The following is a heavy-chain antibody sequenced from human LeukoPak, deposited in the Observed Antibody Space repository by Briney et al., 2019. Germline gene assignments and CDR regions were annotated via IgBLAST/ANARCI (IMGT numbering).Heavy chain of an antibody. D-gene: IGHD3-10*01. Sequence: SETLSLTCTVSGGSISSYYWSWIRQPPGKGLEWIGYIYYGGSTNYNPSLKSRVTISVDTSKNQFSLKLSSVTAADTAVYYCARHHRERYYYGSGSYYGPLDYWGQGTLVTASS. CDR1: GGSISSYY. V-gene: IGHV4-59*08. CDR3: ARHHRERYYYGSGSYYGPLDY. CDR2: IYYGGST. J-gene: IGHJ4*02.